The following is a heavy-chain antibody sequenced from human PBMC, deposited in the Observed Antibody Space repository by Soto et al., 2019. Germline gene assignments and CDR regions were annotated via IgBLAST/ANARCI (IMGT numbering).Heavy chain of an antibody. CDR1: GGSISNGDYY. CDR3: ASLRGSGTNYXFDY. J-gene: IGHJ4*02. D-gene: IGHD3-10*01. Sequence: PSETLSLSCTVSGGSISNGDYYWSWIRQHPGKGLEWIGYIFYNGNAYYTPSLKSRITISVDTSENQFSLKLTSVTAADTAVYYCASLRGSGTNYXFDYWGQAPLVTVSS. V-gene: IGHV4-31*03. CDR2: IFYNGNA.